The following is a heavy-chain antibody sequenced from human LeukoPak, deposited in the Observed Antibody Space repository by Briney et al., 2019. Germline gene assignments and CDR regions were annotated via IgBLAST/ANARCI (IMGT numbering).Heavy chain of an antibody. CDR3: ARGGSSAFDY. Sequence: KSSETLSLTCTVSGGSISSRSYCWSWIRQPAGKGLEWIGHVHISGSTNYNPSLKSRVTISVDTSKNQFSLKLSSVTAADTAVYYCARGGSSAFDYWGQGTLVTVSS. CDR2: VHISGST. CDR1: GGSISSRSYC. J-gene: IGHJ4*02. V-gene: IGHV4-61*09. D-gene: IGHD1-26*01.